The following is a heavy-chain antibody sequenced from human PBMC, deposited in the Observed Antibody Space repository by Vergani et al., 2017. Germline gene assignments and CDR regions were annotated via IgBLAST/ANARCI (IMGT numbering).Heavy chain of an antibody. CDR2: ISGSGGST. D-gene: IGHD6-13*01. Sequence: VQLVESGGGVVQPGRSLRLSCAASGFTFSSYAMSWVRQAPGKGLEWVSAISGSGGSTYYADSVKGRFTISRDNSKNTLYLQMNSLRAEDTAVYYCAKAPGYSSSWSDYWGQGTLVTVSS. J-gene: IGHJ4*02. V-gene: IGHV3-23*04. CDR3: AKAPGYSSSWSDY. CDR1: GFTFSSYA.